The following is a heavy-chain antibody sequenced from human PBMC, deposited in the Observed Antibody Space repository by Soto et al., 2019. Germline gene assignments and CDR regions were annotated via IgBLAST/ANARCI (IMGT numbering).Heavy chain of an antibody. CDR2: ISYDGSNK. CDR1: GFSFSSYA. V-gene: IGHV3-30-3*01. CDR3: ARVFRYPGQSYYDSSGYYAALDY. J-gene: IGHJ4*02. D-gene: IGHD3-22*01. Sequence: GGSLRLSCAASGFSFSSYAVHWVRQAPGKGLEWVAVISYDGSNKYYADSVKGRFTISRDNSKNTLYLQMNSLRAEDTAVYYCARVFRYPGQSYYDSSGYYAALDYWGQGTLVTVSS.